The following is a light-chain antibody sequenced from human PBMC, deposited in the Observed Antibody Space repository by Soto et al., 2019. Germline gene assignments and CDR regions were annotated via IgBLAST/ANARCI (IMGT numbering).Light chain of an antibody. V-gene: IGKV2-28*01. J-gene: IGKJ1*01. CDR1: QSLLHSNGYNY. CDR3: MQPLQTPWT. Sequence: IVMTQSPLSLPVTPGEPASISCRSSQSLLHSNGYNYLDWYLQRPGQSPQVLIYLGSNRASGVPDRFSGSGSGTDFTLKISRVEAEDVGVYYCMQPLQTPWTFGQGTKVEIK. CDR2: LGS.